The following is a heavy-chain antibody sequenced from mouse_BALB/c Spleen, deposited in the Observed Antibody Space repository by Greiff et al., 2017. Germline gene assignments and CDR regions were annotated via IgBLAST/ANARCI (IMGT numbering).Heavy chain of an antibody. CDR1: GFNIKDTY. V-gene: IGHV14-3*02. CDR3: ARPSDYDGRGYAMDY. D-gene: IGHD2-4*01. Sequence: VQLKQSGAELVKPGASGKLSCTASGFNIKDTYMHWVKQRPEQGLEWIGRIDPANGNTKYDPKFQGQATITADTSSNTAYLQLSSLTSEDTAVYYSARPSDYDGRGYAMDYRGQEASDTVSS. J-gene: IGHJ4*01. CDR2: IDPANGNT.